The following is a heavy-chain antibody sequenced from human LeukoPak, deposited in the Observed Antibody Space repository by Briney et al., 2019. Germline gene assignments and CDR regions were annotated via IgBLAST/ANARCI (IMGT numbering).Heavy chain of an antibody. V-gene: IGHV1-18*01. CDR2: ISAYNGNT. D-gene: IGHD6-6*01. Sequence: GASVKVSCKASGYTFTSFGISWVRQAPGQGLEWMGWISAYNGNTDYAQNFQGRVTMTTDTSTSTAYMELRSLRSDDTAVYYCASTYSSSSWANYWGQGTLVTVSS. CDR3: ASTYSSSSWANY. CDR1: GYTFTSFG. J-gene: IGHJ4*02.